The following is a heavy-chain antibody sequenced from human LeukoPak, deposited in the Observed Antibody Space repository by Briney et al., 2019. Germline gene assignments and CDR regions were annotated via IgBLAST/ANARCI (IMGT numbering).Heavy chain of an antibody. J-gene: IGHJ6*03. V-gene: IGHV4-34*01. D-gene: IGHD1-7*01. CDR2: INHSGST. CDR1: GGSFSGYY. Sequence: SETLSLTCAVYGGSFSGYYWSWIRQPPGKGLEWIGEINHSGSTNYNPSLKSRVTISVDTSKNQFSLKLSSVTAADTAVYYCARYRTYYYYYMDVWGNGTTVTVSS. CDR3: ARYRTYYYYYMDV.